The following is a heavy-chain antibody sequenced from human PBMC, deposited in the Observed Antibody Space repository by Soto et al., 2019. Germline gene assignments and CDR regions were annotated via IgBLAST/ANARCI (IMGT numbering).Heavy chain of an antibody. V-gene: IGHV3-64D*06. CDR2: ISSDGDIT. CDR3: VKVSTFHDILTGYYSTNFFDP. D-gene: IGHD3-9*01. CDR1: GFTFSEYS. J-gene: IGHJ5*02. Sequence: PLGGSLSLSCSASGFTFSEYSMHWVRQAPGKGLQYVSTISSDGDITYYADSVKGRFTISRDNSKNTLYLQMNSLRPEDTAVYYCVKVSTFHDILTGYYSTNFFDPWGQGTLVTVSS.